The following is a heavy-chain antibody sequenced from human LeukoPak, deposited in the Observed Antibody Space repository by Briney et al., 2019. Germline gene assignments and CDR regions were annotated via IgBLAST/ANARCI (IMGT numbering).Heavy chain of an antibody. J-gene: IGHJ4*02. CDR3: ARGADSSGYYSIFYFDY. D-gene: IGHD3-22*01. Sequence: PSETLSLTCTVSGGSVSSGSYRWSWIRQPPGKGLEWIGYIYYSGSTNYNPSLKSRVTISVDTSKNQFSLKLSSVTAADTAVYYCARGADSSGYYSIFYFDYWGQGTLVTVSS. CDR1: GGSVSSGSYR. CDR2: IYYSGST. V-gene: IGHV4-61*01.